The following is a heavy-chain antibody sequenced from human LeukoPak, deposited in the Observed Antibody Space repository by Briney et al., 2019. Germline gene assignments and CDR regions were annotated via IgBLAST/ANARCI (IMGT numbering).Heavy chain of an antibody. Sequence: SETLSLTCTVSGGSISSGDYYWSWIRQPPGKSLEWIGYIYYSGSTYYNPSLKSRVTISVDTSKNQFSLKLSSVTAADTAVYYCAREVMCSSTSCYLAFRYYYYYMDVWGKGTTVTVSS. V-gene: IGHV4-30-4*08. D-gene: IGHD2-2*01. CDR3: AREVMCSSTSCYLAFRYYYYYMDV. CDR1: GGSISSGDYY. CDR2: IYYSGST. J-gene: IGHJ6*03.